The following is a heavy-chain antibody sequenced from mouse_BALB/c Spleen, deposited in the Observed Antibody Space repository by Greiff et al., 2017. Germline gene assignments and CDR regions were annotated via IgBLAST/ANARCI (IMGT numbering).Heavy chain of an antibody. CDR3: ARDGGGRRFDY. J-gene: IGHJ2*01. CDR2: INSNGGST. CDR1: GFTFSSYG. V-gene: IGHV5-6-3*01. Sequence: EVHLVESGGGLVQPGGSLKLSCAASGFTFSSYGMSWVRQTPDKRLELVATINSNGGSTYYPDSVKGRFTISRDNAKNTLYLQMSSLKSEDTAMYYCARDGGGRRFDYWGQGTTLTVSS.